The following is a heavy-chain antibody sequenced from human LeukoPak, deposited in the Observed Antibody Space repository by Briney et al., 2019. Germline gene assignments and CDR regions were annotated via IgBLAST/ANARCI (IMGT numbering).Heavy chain of an antibody. CDR2: IKSKTDGGTT. V-gene: IGHV3-15*01. J-gene: IGHJ4*02. D-gene: IGHD6-6*01. CDR3: TTVFRYSSSSRDY. Sequence: KTGGSLRLSCAASGFTFSSYAMSWVRQAPGKGLEWVGRIKSKTDGGTTEYAAPVKGRFTISRDDSKNTLYLQVNSLKTEDTAVYYCTTVFRYSSSSRDYWGQGTLVTVSS. CDR1: GFTFSSYA.